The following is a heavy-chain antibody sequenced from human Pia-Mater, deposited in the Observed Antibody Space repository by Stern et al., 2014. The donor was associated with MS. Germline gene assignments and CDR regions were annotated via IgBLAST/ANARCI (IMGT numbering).Heavy chain of an antibody. D-gene: IGHD3-22*01. CDR1: GFTFTGDY. Sequence: QVQLMQSGVAVKKPGASVKVSCKASGFTFTGDYIHWVRQAPGQGLEWMGGIDTSGGRTTYAQKFQGRVTMTTDTSSSTVYMDLSSLRSEDTAVYFCARGVYDPGSFDIWGQGTMVTVSS. CDR2: IDTSGGRT. V-gene: IGHV1-46*01. CDR3: ARGVYDPGSFDI. J-gene: IGHJ3*02.